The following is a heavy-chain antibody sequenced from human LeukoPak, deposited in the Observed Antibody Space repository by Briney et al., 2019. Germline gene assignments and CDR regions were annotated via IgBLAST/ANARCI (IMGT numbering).Heavy chain of an antibody. J-gene: IGHJ6*02. D-gene: IGHD2-2*01. CDR3: ARICSSTSCYPYYYYYGMDV. V-gene: IGHV3-21*01. CDR2: ISSSRSYI. Sequence: GGSLRLSCAASGFTFSSYSMNWVRQAPGKGLEWVSSISSSRSYIYYADSVKGRFTISRDNAKNSLYLQMNSLRAEDTAVYYCARICSSTSCYPYYYYYGMDVWGQGTTVTVSS. CDR1: GFTFSSYS.